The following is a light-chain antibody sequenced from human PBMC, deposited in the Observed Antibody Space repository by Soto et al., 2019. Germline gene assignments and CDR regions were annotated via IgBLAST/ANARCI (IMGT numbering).Light chain of an antibody. CDR2: GAS. CDR1: QTVSSAR. Sequence: EIVLSQSPGTLFLSPGKRATLSCRISQTVSSARLAWFQQKPGQAPRLLIYGASNRATGIPDRFSGSGSGTDFTLTISRLEPEDFAVYYCQQYDNSPLTFGGGTKVDIK. CDR3: QQYDNSPLT. V-gene: IGKV3-20*01. J-gene: IGKJ4*01.